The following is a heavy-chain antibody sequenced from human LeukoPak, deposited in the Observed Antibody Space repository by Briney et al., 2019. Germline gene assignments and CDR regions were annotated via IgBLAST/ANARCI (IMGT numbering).Heavy chain of an antibody. D-gene: IGHD6-19*01. CDR1: GHTFTSYY. J-gene: IGHJ4*02. CDR3: ARSVGGWYHSGQPTKWFDY. CDR2: INPSGGST. Sequence: ASVKVSCKASGHTFTSYYMHWVRQAPGQGLEWMGIINPSGGSTSYAQKFQGRVTMTRDTSTSTVYMELSSLRSEDTAVYYCARSVGGWYHSGQPTKWFDYWGQGTLVTVPS. V-gene: IGHV1-46*03.